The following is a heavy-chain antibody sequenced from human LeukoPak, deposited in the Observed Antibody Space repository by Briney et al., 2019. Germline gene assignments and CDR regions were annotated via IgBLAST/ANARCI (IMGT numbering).Heavy chain of an antibody. CDR3: ARLLYDFGDHYIDF. D-gene: IGHD4-17*01. J-gene: IGHJ4*02. CDR2: IYYSGST. Sequence: SETLSLTCTVSGGSISNYYWSWIRQPPGKGLEWIGYIYYSGSTNYNPSLKSRVTISVDTSKNQFSLKLTSVTAADTAVYYCARLLYDFGDHYIDFWGQGTLVTVSS. V-gene: IGHV4-59*08. CDR1: GGSISNYY.